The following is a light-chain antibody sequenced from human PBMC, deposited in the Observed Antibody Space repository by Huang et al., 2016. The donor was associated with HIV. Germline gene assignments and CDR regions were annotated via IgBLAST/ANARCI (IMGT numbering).Light chain of an antibody. CDR2: DAS. V-gene: IGKV3-11*01. Sequence: ETVLTQSPATLSLSPGERATLSCRASQSANSYLAWYQQKPGQTPRLLIYDASNRATCIPSCFSGSGSVTDFTLTISSLEPEDFAVYYCQQRKYWPPITFGQGTRLEIK. J-gene: IGKJ5*01. CDR1: QSANSY. CDR3: QQRKYWPPIT.